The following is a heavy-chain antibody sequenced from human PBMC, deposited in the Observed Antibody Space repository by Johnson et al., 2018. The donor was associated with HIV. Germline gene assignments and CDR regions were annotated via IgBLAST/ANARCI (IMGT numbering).Heavy chain of an antibody. J-gene: IGHJ3*02. Sequence: QVQLVESGGGLVKPGGSLRLSCAASGFTFSSYAMHWVRQAPGKGLEWVAVISYDGSNKYYTDSVKGRFTISRDNSKNTLYIQMNSLRAEDTAVYYCALVLGALPGAFDIWGQGTLVTVSS. V-gene: IGHV3-30*14. CDR3: ALVLGALPGAFDI. CDR2: ISYDGSNK. CDR1: GFTFSSYA. D-gene: IGHD3-16*01.